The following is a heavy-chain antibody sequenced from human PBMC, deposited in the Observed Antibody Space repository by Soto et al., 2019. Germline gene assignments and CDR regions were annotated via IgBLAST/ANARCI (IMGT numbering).Heavy chain of an antibody. CDR1: GFTFSSYA. CDR3: ERDRTPIAAAAPGS. D-gene: IGHD6-13*01. J-gene: IGHJ5*02. V-gene: IGHV3-30-3*01. Sequence: PGGSLRLSCAASGFTFSSYAMSWVRQAPGKGLEWVAVISYDGSNKYYADSVKGRFTISRDNSKNTLYLQMNSLRAEDTAVYYCERDRTPIAAAAPGSWGLGTLVNVSS. CDR2: ISYDGSNK.